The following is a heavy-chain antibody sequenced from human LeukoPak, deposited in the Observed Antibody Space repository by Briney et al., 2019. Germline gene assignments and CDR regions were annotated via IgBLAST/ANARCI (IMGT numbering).Heavy chain of an antibody. J-gene: IGHJ3*01. CDR2: IYPDDSDT. CDR3: PRPEGLCITISGRRCAFAV. Sequence: GESLKISCKGSGYTFTSHWLGWVRQMPGKGLEWMGIIYPDDSDTRYSPSFQGQVTTSADKSISTAYLQWGSLKASDIATYYCPRPEGLCITISGRRCAFAVWGQGTMVTVSS. CDR1: GYTFTSHW. D-gene: IGHD3-3*01. V-gene: IGHV5-51*01.